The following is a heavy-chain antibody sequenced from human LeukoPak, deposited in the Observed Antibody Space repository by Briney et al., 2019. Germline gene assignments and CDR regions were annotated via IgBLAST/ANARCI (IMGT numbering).Heavy chain of an antibody. CDR1: GFSLSTSGVG. Sequence: ESGPTLVKPTQTLTLTCTFSGFSLSTSGVGVGWIRQPPGKALEWLALIYWDDDKRYSPSLKSRLTITKDTSKNQVVLTMTNMDPVDTATYYCAHRLIDRAMVPIFDYWGQGTLVTVSS. CDR3: AHRLIDRAMVPIFDY. V-gene: IGHV2-5*02. CDR2: IYWDDDK. J-gene: IGHJ4*02. D-gene: IGHD3-10*01.